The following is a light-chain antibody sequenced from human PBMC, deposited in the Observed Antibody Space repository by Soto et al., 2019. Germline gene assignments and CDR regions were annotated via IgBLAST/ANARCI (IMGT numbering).Light chain of an antibody. CDR3: SSFTSSSTFV. V-gene: IGLV2-14*01. Sequence: HSDLAQPASGSGSPGQSSTISCTRTSSDVGRYNYVSWFQQHPGKAPKLMIFDVSNWPSGVSDRFSGSKSGNTASLTISGLQAEDEADYYCSSFTSSSTFVFGTGTKVTVL. J-gene: IGLJ1*01. CDR1: SSDVGRYNY. CDR2: DVS.